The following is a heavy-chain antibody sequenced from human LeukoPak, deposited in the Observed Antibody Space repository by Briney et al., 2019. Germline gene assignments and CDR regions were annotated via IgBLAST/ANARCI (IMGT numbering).Heavy chain of an antibody. V-gene: IGHV4-59*01. CDR3: ASRISSGSSWYRPFDY. CDR2: SYYSGST. J-gene: IGHJ4*02. CDR1: GDSISTYY. Sequence: SETLSLTCSVSGDSISTYYWTWLRQPPGKGLEWIGSSYYSGSTNYNPSLKSRVTISVDTSKNQFSLKLNSVTAADTAVYYCASRISSGSSWYRPFDYWGQGTLVTVSS. D-gene: IGHD6-13*01.